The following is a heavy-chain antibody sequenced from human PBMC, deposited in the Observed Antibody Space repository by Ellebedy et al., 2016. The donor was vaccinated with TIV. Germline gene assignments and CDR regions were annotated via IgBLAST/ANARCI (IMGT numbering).Heavy chain of an antibody. CDR2: INPNSGGT. J-gene: IGHJ6*03. V-gene: IGHV1-2*02. Sequence: ASVKVSCXASGYTFTGYYMHWVRQAPGQGLEWMGWINPNSGGTNYAQKFQGRVTMTRDTSISTAYMELSRLRSDDTAVYYCAREGAYDFWSGYQYYMDVWGKGTTVTVSS. CDR1: GYTFTGYY. CDR3: AREGAYDFWSGYQYYMDV. D-gene: IGHD3-3*01.